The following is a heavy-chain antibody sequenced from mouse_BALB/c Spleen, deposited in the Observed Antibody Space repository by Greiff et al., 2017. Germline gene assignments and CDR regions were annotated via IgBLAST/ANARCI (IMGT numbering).Heavy chain of an antibody. V-gene: IGHV1-5*01. Sequence: VQLQQSGTVLARPGASVKMSCKASGYSFTSYWMHWVKQRPGQGLEWIGAIYPGNSDTSYNQKFKGKAKLTAVTSASTAYMELSSLTNEDSAVYYCTRPPLRDYAMDYWGQGTSVTVSS. D-gene: IGHD1-1*01. J-gene: IGHJ4*01. CDR1: GYSFTSYW. CDR2: IYPGNSDT. CDR3: TRPPLRDYAMDY.